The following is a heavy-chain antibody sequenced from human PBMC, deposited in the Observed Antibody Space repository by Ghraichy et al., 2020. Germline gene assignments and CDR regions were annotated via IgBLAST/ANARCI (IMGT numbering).Heavy chain of an antibody. CDR1: GFTLDNYD. CDR3: ARDRGYSYAYYFDF. V-gene: IGHV3-48*03. CDR2: ISSSGSTI. D-gene: IGHD5-18*01. Sequence: GSLRLSCAASGFTLDNYDMNWVRQTPGKGLEWVSYISSSGSTIYYADSVRGRFTISRDSAKNSLYLQMDSLRAEDTALYYCARDRGYSYAYYFDFWGRGTLVTVSS. J-gene: IGHJ4*02.